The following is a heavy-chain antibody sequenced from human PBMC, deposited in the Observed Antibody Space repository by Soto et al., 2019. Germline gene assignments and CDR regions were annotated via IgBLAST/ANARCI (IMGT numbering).Heavy chain of an antibody. D-gene: IGHD3-10*01. CDR1: GFKFNSYG. CDR3: ARDRFGGTEGTNWLDP. J-gene: IGHJ5*02. CDR2: IWYDGSDT. Sequence: QEPLVQSGGGVVQPGRSLRLSCAASGFKFNSYGMHWVRQAPGKGLEWVAVIWYDGSDTSYGDSVKGRFTISRDNSKNTLYLKMSSLRVDDTAVYYCARDRFGGTEGTNWLDPWGQGALVTVSS. V-gene: IGHV3-33*01.